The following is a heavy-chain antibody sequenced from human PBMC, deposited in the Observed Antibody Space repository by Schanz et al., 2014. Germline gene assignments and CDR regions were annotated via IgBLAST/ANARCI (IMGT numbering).Heavy chain of an antibody. CDR1: GGSISSSGYY. V-gene: IGHV4-61*08. CDR3: AREYSSFDY. Sequence: QLQLQESGPGLVKPSETLSLTCTVSGGSISSSGYYWHWIRQPPGKGLEWIGYIHYSGNTNYNPSLKSRVTISLDTSKNQFSLKVNSVTAADTAAYYCAREYSSFDYWGQGTLVTVSS. D-gene: IGHD6-19*01. J-gene: IGHJ4*02. CDR2: IHYSGNT.